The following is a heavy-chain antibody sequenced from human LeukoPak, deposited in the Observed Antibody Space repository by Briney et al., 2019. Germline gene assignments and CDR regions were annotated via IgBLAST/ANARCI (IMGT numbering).Heavy chain of an antibody. V-gene: IGHV3-53*01. CDR3: ARASSMVYYYYYYGMDV. Sequence: GGSLRLSCAASGFTVSSNYMSWVRQAPGKGLEWVSVIYSGGSTYYADSVKGRFTISRDNSKNTLYLQMNSLRAEDTAVYYCARASSMVYYYYYYGMDVWGQGTTVTVSS. J-gene: IGHJ6*02. CDR2: IYSGGST. CDR1: GFTVSSNY. D-gene: IGHD2/OR15-2a*01.